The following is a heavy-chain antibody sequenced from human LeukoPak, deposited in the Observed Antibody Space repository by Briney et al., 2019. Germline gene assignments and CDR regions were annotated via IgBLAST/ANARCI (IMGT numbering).Heavy chain of an antibody. Sequence: GRSLRLSCAVSGFTFSTYGMHWVRQAPGKGLEWVAVISYDGSNKYYADSVKGRFTISRDNSKSTLYLQVSSLRAEDTAVYYCARDVVGQQAPSQYDYWGQGTVVTVSS. CDR2: ISYDGSNK. CDR1: GFTFSTYG. D-gene: IGHD6-13*01. J-gene: IGHJ4*02. CDR3: ARDVVGQQAPSQYDY. V-gene: IGHV3-30*03.